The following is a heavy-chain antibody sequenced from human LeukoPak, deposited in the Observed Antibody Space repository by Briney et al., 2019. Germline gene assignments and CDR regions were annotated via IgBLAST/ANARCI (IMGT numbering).Heavy chain of an antibody. J-gene: IGHJ4*02. V-gene: IGHV1-8*02. CDR3: ARLYCSGGSCYSGY. CDR2: MNPNSGNT. D-gene: IGHD2-15*01. CDR1: GYTFTSYG. Sequence: ASVKVSCKASGYTFTSYGISWVRQATGQGLEWMGWMNPNSGNTGYAQKFQGRVTMTRNTSISTAYMELSSLRSEDTAVYYCARLYCSGGSCYSGYWGQGTLVTVSS.